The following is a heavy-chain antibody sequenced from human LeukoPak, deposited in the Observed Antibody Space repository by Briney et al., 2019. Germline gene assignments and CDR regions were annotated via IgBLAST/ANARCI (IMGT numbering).Heavy chain of an antibody. Sequence: PSETLSLTCAVYGGSFSGYYWSWIRQPPGKGLEWIGEINHSGSTNYNPSLKSRITISVDTSKNQFPLKLSSVTAADTAVYYCARKRSSGWYSVLDYWGQGTLVTVSS. D-gene: IGHD6-19*01. CDR2: INHSGST. CDR3: ARKRSSGWYSVLDY. J-gene: IGHJ4*02. V-gene: IGHV4-34*01. CDR1: GGSFSGYY.